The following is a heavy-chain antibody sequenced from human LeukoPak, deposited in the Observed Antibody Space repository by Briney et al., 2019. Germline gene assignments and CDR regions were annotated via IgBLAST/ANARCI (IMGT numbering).Heavy chain of an antibody. Sequence: ASVKASCKASGYTFTGYYMHWVRQAPGQGLEWMGWINPNSGGTNYAQKFQGRVTMTRDTSISTAYMELSRLRSDDTAVYYCATGYSYGSGDLDYWGQGTLVTVSS. D-gene: IGHD5-18*01. CDR2: INPNSGGT. J-gene: IGHJ4*02. V-gene: IGHV1-2*02. CDR1: GYTFTGYY. CDR3: ATGYSYGSGDLDY.